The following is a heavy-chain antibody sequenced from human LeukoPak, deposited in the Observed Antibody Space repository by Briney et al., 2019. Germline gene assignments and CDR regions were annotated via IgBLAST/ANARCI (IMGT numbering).Heavy chain of an antibody. CDR1: GFTFSAYW. J-gene: IGHJ3*02. CDR3: TRYIADSSGSPSPCAFNI. CDR2: IKQNGSEK. D-gene: IGHD3-22*01. V-gene: IGHV3-7*02. Sequence: GGSLRLSCAASGFTFSAYWMSWVRQAPGKGLNWVANIKQNGSEKYYVDSVKGRFTISRDNAKNSLYLQMNSLRVEDTAVYYCTRYIADSSGSPSPCAFNIWGQGTMVTVSS.